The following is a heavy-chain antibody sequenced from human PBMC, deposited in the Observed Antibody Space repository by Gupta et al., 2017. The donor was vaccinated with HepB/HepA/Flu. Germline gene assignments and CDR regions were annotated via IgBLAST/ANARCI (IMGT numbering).Heavy chain of an antibody. CDR2: ISYDGSNK. D-gene: IGHD3-22*01. V-gene: IGHV3-30*18. CDR3: AKDLSPHYYDSSGFYDY. Sequence: QVQLVESGGGVVQPGRSLRLSCAASGFTFSSYVMHWVRQAPGKGLEWVAVISYDGSNKYYADSVKGRFTISRDNSKNTLYLQMNSLRAEDTAVYYCAKDLSPHYYDSSGFYDYWGQGTLVTVSS. CDR1: GFTFSSYV. J-gene: IGHJ4*02.